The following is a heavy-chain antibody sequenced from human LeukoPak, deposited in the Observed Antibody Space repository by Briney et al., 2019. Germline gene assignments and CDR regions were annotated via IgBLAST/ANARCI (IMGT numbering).Heavy chain of an antibody. CDR3: ARLYSSGGYANAFDI. CDR2: IRSIGDS. Sequence: GGSLRLSCAASGFTFGDYDMHWVRQATGKGLEWVSAIRSIGDSIYSGSVKGRFTISRENAKNTLYLEMNSLRVGDTAVYYCARLYSSGGYANAFDIWGQGTVVTVSS. CDR1: GFTFGDYD. V-gene: IGHV3-13*01. D-gene: IGHD6-19*01. J-gene: IGHJ3*02.